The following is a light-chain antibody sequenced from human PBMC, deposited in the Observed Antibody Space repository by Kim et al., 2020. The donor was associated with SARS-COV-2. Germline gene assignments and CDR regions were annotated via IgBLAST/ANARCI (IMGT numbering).Light chain of an antibody. Sequence: DIQMTQSPSSLSASVGDRVTITCRASQGISNNLAWYQHKPGKVPTLLIFAASTLQSGVPSRFSGSGSGTDFTLTISSLQPEDFATYYFQKYNSAPLTFGQGTKVDIK. V-gene: IGKV1-27*01. CDR3: QKYNSAPLT. CDR2: AAS. J-gene: IGKJ1*01. CDR1: QGISNN.